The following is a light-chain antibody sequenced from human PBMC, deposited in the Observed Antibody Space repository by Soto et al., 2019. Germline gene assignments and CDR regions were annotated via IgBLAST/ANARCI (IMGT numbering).Light chain of an antibody. J-gene: IGLJ2*01. V-gene: IGLV2-23*01. Sequence: QSVLTQPASVSGSPGQSITISCTGTSSDVGSYNLVSWYQQHPGKAPKLMIYEGSKRTSGVSNRFSGSKSGNTASLTISGLQAEDEADYYCCSYAGSSTPDGVFGGGTKLTVL. CDR3: CSYAGSSTPDGV. CDR1: SSDVGSYNL. CDR2: EGS.